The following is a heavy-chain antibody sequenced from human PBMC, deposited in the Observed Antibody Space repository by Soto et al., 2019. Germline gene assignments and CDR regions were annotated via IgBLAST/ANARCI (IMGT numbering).Heavy chain of an antibody. Sequence: TSETLSLTCTVSGGSLSSYYWSWIRQPPGKGLEWIGYIYYSGSTNYNPSLKSRVTISVDTSKNQFSLKLSSVTAADTAVYYCARDPRGAFDIWGQGTMVPVSS. J-gene: IGHJ3*02. CDR3: ARDPRGAFDI. V-gene: IGHV4-59*01. CDR2: IYYSGST. CDR1: GGSLSSYY. D-gene: IGHD3-10*01.